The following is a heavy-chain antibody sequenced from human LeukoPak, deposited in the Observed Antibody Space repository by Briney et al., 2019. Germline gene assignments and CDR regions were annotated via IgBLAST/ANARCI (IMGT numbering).Heavy chain of an antibody. CDR3: AKNKYSSSWYNFDY. CDR1: GYTFTSYD. J-gene: IGHJ4*02. D-gene: IGHD6-13*01. Sequence: ASVKVSCKASGYTFTSYDINWVRQATGQGLEWMGWMNPNSGNTGYAQKFQGRVTITADESTSTAYMELSSLRSEDTAVYYCAKNKYSSSWYNFDYWGQGTLVTVSS. V-gene: IGHV1-8*01. CDR2: MNPNSGNT.